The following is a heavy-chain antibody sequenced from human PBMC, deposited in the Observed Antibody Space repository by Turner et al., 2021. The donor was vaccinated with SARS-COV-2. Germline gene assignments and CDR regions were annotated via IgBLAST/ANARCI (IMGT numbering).Heavy chain of an antibody. J-gene: IGHJ6*02. CDR3: ARHRPNSSGWYYYGMDV. CDR1: GDSISSRNYY. V-gene: IGHV4-39*01. D-gene: IGHD6-19*01. Sequence: QLQLQESGPGLVRPSETMSLTCTVSGDSISSRNYYWGWIRQPPGKGLEWLASISYIGTTYYNPSLRSRVTISVDTSRNQFSLNLSSVTAADTGIYYCARHRPNSSGWYYYGMDVWGQGTTVTVSS. CDR2: ISYIGTT.